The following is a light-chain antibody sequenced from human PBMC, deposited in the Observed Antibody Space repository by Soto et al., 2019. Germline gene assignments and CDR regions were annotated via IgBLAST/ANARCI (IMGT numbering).Light chain of an antibody. CDR1: QGVSRK. J-gene: IGKJ1*01. Sequence: DIVMTQSPATLSVAPGERVTFSCRASQGVSRKLAWYQHKPGQAPRLLISGASTRATGIPARFSGSGSGTEFTLTISSLQSEDFAVYYCQQYGSSGTFGQGTKVDIK. V-gene: IGKV3-15*01. CDR2: GAS. CDR3: QQYGSSGT.